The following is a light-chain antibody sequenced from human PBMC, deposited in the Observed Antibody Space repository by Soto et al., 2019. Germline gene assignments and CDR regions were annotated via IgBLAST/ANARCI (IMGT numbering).Light chain of an antibody. J-gene: IGLJ1*01. CDR1: SSDVGGYNY. CDR2: GVS. Sequence: SALTQPASVSGSPGQSITIPCTGTSSDVGGYNYVSWYQHHPGKAPKLMIYGVSNRPSGVSNRFSGSKSGNTASLTISGLQAEDEADYYCSSYTTSSTFVFATGTKVIAL. CDR3: SSYTTSSTFV. V-gene: IGLV2-14*01.